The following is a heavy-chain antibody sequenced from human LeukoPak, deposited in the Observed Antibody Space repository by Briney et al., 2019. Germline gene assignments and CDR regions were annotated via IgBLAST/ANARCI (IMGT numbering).Heavy chain of an antibody. Sequence: PSETLSLTCAVSGGSISSSNWWSWIRQPPGKGLEWIGYIYNSGSTYYNPSLESRVTISVDTSKNQFSLKLNSVTAADTAVYSCARSDSSGYYFIYWGQGTLVTVSS. D-gene: IGHD3-22*01. CDR1: GGSISSSNW. V-gene: IGHV4-30-4*01. J-gene: IGHJ4*02. CDR2: IYNSGST. CDR3: ARSDSSGYYFIY.